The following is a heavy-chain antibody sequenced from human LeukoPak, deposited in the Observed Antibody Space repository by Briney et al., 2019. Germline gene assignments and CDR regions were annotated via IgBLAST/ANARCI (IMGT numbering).Heavy chain of an antibody. D-gene: IGHD6-13*01. V-gene: IGHV3-21*01. CDR2: ISSSSSYI. CDR1: GFTFSSYS. CDR3: AREPPPIAPAGKGDY. J-gene: IGHJ4*02. Sequence: GGSLRLSCAASGFTFSSYSMNWVRQAPGKGLEWVSSISSSSSYIYYADSVKGRFTISRANAKNLLYLQLNSLRAEDTAVYYCAREPPPIAPAGKGDYWGQGTLVTVSS.